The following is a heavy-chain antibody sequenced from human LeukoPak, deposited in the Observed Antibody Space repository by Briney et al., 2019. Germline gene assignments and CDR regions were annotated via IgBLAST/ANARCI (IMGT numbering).Heavy chain of an antibody. CDR2: FDPEDGET. CDR1: GYTLTELS. CDR3: ATDRDEEWELLLDY. D-gene: IGHD1-26*01. V-gene: IGHV1-24*01. Sequence: ASVKVSCKVSGYTLTELSMHWVRQAPGKGLEWMGGFDPEDGETIYAQKFQGRVTMTEDTSTDTAYMELSSLRSEDTAVYYCATDRDEEWELLLDYWGQGTLVTASS. J-gene: IGHJ4*02.